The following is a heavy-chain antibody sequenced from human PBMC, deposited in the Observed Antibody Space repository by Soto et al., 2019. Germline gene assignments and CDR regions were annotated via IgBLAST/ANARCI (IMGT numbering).Heavy chain of an antibody. V-gene: IGHV3-23*01. CDR1: GFIFGGRT. CDR3: AQVTAY. CDR2: ISGSGGST. Sequence: EVQLLESGGGLVQPGGSLRLSCAASGFIFGGRTMSWVRQAPGRGLEWVSAISGSGGSTYYADSVKGRFTISRDNSKNTLYLQMDSLRAEDTAIYYCAQVTAYWGLGTLVTVSS. J-gene: IGHJ4*02.